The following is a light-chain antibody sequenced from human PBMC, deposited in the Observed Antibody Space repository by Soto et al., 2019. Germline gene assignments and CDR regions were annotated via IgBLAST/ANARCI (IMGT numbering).Light chain of an antibody. V-gene: IGKV3-11*01. CDR1: QAVNTR. CDR3: HQRQSWPRT. J-gene: IGKJ1*01. CDR2: VAS. Sequence: EIVLTQSPATLSSFPGDRVTLSCRASQAVNTRLAWYQHKPGQAPRLLIYVASNRAAGVPARFSGSGSGTDFTLTISNVEPEDFAVYYCHQRQSWPRTFGKGTTVDIK.